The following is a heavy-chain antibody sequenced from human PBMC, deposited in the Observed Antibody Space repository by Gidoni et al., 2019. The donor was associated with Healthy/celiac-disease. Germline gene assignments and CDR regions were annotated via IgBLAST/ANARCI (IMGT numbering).Heavy chain of an antibody. CDR3: ARGRSSPGRNRPEWFDP. V-gene: IGHV3-66*01. Sequence: EVQLVESGGGLVQPGGSLRLSCAASGFTVSSNYMSWVRQAPGKGLEWVSVIYSGGSTYYADSVKGRFTISRDNSKNTLYLQMNSLRAEDTAVYYCARGRSSPGRNRPEWFDPWGQGTLVTVSS. CDR1: GFTVSSNY. J-gene: IGHJ5*02. CDR2: IYSGGST. D-gene: IGHD6-6*01.